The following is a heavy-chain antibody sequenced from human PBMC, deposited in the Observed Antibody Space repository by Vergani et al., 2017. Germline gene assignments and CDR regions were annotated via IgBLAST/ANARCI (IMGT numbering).Heavy chain of an antibody. CDR2: IYPADSDT. CDR1: EYSFGNYW. Sequence: EVELVQSGPEMRKPGESLKIPCKGSEYSFGNYWIGWVRQMPGKGLEWMGIIYPADSDTGYSPSFQGQVTISADKSISTAFLQWDNLKASDTALYYCARHTTYSDSWGQGALVTVSS. J-gene: IGHJ4*02. V-gene: IGHV5-51*01. CDR3: ARHTTYSDS. D-gene: IGHD2/OR15-2a*01.